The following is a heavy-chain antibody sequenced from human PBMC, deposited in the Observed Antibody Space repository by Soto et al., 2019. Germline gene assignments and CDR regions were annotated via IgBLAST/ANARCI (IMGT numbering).Heavy chain of an antibody. CDR3: AKEEDRHIVVVIAIRAFDI. D-gene: IGHD2-21*01. V-gene: IGHV3-23*01. J-gene: IGHJ3*02. Sequence: GGSLRLSCAASGFTFSSYAMSWVRQAPGKGLEWVSAISGSGGSTYYADSVKGRFTISRDNSKNTLYLQMNSLRAEDTAVYYCAKEEDRHIVVVIAIRAFDIWGQGTMVT. CDR2: ISGSGGST. CDR1: GFTFSSYA.